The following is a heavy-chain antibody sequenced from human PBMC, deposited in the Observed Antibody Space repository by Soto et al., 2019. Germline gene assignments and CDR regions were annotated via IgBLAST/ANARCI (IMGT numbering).Heavy chain of an antibody. D-gene: IGHD3-16*01. CDR2: VGPDGGGA. V-gene: IGHV3-64D*06. J-gene: IGHJ4*02. CDR3: VNDLHTYDWR. Sequence: GGSLRLSCSASGFTFSSHTMYWVRQTPGKGLEYVSAVGPDGGGAYYADSVRGRFTISRDNSKNTLSLQMSSLRAEDTAVYYCVNDLHTYDWRWGQGTLVTVSS. CDR1: GFTFSSHT.